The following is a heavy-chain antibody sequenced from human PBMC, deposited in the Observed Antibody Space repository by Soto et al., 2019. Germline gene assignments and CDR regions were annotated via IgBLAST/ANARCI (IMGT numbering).Heavy chain of an antibody. CDR3: ARDAAVVLFDY. D-gene: IGHD6-19*01. Sequence: QVQLMQARDGVKKPGASVRVSCKTSGYTFTSYGISWVGQAPGQGLGWMGWISAYNGNTNYAQKLQGRVTMTTDTSTTTAYMELRSLRSDDTAVYYCARDAAVVLFDYWGQGTLVTVSS. CDR1: GYTFTSYG. V-gene: IGHV1-18*01. CDR2: ISAYNGNT. J-gene: IGHJ4*02.